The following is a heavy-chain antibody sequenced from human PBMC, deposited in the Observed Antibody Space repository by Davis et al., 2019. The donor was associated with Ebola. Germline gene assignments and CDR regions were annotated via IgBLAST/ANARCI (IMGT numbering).Heavy chain of an antibody. CDR2: IDPSDSYT. D-gene: IGHD3-10*01. V-gene: IGHV5-10-1*01. CDR3: ARMGKSYYDSLWDY. Sequence: PGGSLRLSCKGSGYSFTSYWISWVRQMPGKGLEWMGRIDPSDSYTNYSPSFQGHVTISADKSISTAYLQWSSLKASDTAMYYCARMGKSYYDSLWDYWGQGTLVTVSS. CDR1: GYSFTSYW. J-gene: IGHJ4*02.